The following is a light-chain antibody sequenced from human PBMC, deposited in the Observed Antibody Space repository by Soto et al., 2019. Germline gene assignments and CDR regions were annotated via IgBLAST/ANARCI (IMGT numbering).Light chain of an antibody. V-gene: IGKV1-39*01. CDR1: QSISNY. J-gene: IGKJ2*01. CDR3: QQSYSTPHT. Sequence: DIQMTQSPSSLSASIGDRVTITCRASQSISNYLNWYQQKPGKAPKLLIYAASSLQSGVPSKFSGSGSGTEFTLTISSLQSADFATYYCQQSYSTPHTFGQGTKLEIK. CDR2: AAS.